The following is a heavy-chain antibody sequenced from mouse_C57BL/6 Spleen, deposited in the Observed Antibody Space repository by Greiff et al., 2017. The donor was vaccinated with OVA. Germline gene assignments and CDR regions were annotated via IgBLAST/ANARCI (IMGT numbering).Heavy chain of an antibody. CDR3: ARRDYDVPYFDY. CDR2: ISSGGSYT. Sequence: EVQLVESGGDLVKPGGSLKLSCAASGFTFSSYGMSWVRQTPDKRLEWVATISSGGSYTYYPDSVKGRFTISRDNAKNTLYLQMSSLKSEDTAMYYCARRDYDVPYFDYWGQGTTLTVSS. CDR1: GFTFSSYG. D-gene: IGHD2-4*01. V-gene: IGHV5-6*01. J-gene: IGHJ2*01.